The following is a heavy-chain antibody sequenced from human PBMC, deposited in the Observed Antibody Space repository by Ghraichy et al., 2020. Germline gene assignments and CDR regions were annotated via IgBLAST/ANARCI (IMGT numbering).Heavy chain of an antibody. V-gene: IGHV4-39*07. CDR3: ARDPGGDLPWS. CDR1: GGSISTSTYY. Sequence: SETLSLTCTVSGGSISTSTYYWGWIRQPPGKGLEWIASIYYSGSALYNPSLKSRVTISIDPSKSQFSLKLSSVTAADTAVYYCARDPGGDLPWSWGQGTLVTVSS. J-gene: IGHJ4*02. CDR2: IYYSGSA. D-gene: IGHD2-21*02.